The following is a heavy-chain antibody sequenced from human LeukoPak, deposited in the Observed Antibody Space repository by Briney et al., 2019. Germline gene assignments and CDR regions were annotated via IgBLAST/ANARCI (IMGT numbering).Heavy chain of an antibody. CDR2: TNEDGSIT. D-gene: IGHD3-16*01. CDR3: GRDLGGRGGA. J-gene: IGHJ5*02. Sequence: PGGSLRLSCAASGFTFSTYWMQWVRQVPGTGLVWVSRTNEDGSITDYADSVKGRFTISRDNSKDTLYLQMNSLRAEDTAVYYCGRDLGGRGGAWGQGILVTVSP. V-gene: IGHV3-74*01. CDR1: GFTFSTYW.